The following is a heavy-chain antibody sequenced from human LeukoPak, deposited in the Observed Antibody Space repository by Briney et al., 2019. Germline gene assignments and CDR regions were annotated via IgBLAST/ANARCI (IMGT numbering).Heavy chain of an antibody. Sequence: PSETLSLTCSVSSGSISNFHWSWIRQPAGKGLEWIGRIFTSGSTNYNPSLKSRVTMSVDTSKNQFSLKLSSVTAADTAVYYCARGPATYYDFWSGYYPGGYFDYWGQGTLVTVSS. CDR2: IFTSGST. CDR3: ARGPATYYDFWSGYYPGGYFDY. J-gene: IGHJ4*02. CDR1: SGSISNFH. V-gene: IGHV4-4*07. D-gene: IGHD3-3*01.